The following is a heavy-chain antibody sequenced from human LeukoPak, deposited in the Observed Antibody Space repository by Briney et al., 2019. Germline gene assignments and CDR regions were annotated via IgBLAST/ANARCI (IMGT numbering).Heavy chain of an antibody. J-gene: IGHJ2*01. CDR3: VREAYEARSWYFDL. Sequence: PGRSLTLSCAASGFTFDTYAMHWVRQAPGKGLEWVSGISWNSGNTGYADSVKGRFTISRDNAKNTLYLQMSSLRVEDTAVYYCVREAYEARSWYFDLWGRGTLVTVSS. CDR1: GFTFDTYA. D-gene: IGHD3-22*01. V-gene: IGHV3-9*01. CDR2: ISWNSGNT.